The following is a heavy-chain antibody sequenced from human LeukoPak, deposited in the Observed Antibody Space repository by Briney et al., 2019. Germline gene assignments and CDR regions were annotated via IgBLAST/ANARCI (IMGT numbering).Heavy chain of an antibody. V-gene: IGHV1-69*13. CDR3: AGSTVTRLAEYFQH. J-gene: IGHJ1*01. D-gene: IGHD4-17*01. Sequence: ASVKVSCKASGYTFTSYYMHWVRQAPGQGLEWMGGIIPIFGTANYAQKFQGRVTITADESTSTGYMELSTLRSEDTAVYYCAGSTVTRLAEYFQHWGQGTLVTVSS. CDR1: GYTFTSYY. CDR2: IIPIFGTA.